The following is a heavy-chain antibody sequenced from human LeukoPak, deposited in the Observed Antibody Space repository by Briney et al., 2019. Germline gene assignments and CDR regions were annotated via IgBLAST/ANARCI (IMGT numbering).Heavy chain of an antibody. D-gene: IGHD1-26*01. Sequence: GGSLRLSCAASGFTFSSYAMSWVRQAPGKGLEWVSAISGSGGSTYYADSVKGRFTISRDNSKNTLYLQKNSLRAEDTAVYYCAKGGSGSYPRASDYWGQGTLVTVSS. V-gene: IGHV3-23*01. CDR2: ISGSGGST. CDR3: AKGGSGSYPRASDY. J-gene: IGHJ4*02. CDR1: GFTFSSYA.